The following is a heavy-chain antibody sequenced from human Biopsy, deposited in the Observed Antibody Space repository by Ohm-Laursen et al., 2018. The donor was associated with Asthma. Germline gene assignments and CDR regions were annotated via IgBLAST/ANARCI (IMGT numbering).Heavy chain of an antibody. CDR1: GDSIDSGDYS. J-gene: IGHJ4*02. D-gene: IGHD2-21*02. V-gene: IGHV4-30-2*06. CDR3: ARGWNCGGDCYSLDS. Sequence: SQTLSLTCAVSGDSIDSGDYSWTWIRQSPGVGLELIGYIYRNGDTYYNPTLKNRVTISIDRSKNQFSLRLRSVTAADTAVYYCARGWNCGGDCYSLDSWGQGTLVTVSS. CDR2: IYRNGDT.